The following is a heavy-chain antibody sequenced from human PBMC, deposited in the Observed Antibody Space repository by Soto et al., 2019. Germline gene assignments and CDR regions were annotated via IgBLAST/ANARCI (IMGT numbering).Heavy chain of an antibody. J-gene: IGHJ5*01. V-gene: IGHV4-39*01. D-gene: IGHD2-15*01. CDR1: GVSIHNSHSF. CDR3: GRVVEGATRHTDFDS. Sequence: PSETLSLTCAVSGVSIHNSHSFWGWIRQPPGKGLEFIGSIYYSGGANYNPSLKSRVTISLDTSKSQFSLTVNSVTAADTAIYYCGRVVEGATRHTDFDSWGQGTLVTVSS. CDR2: IYYSGGA.